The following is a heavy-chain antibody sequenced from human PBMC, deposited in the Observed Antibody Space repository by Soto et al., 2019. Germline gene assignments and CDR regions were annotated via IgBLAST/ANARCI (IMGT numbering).Heavy chain of an antibody. CDR3: AETGSQGGGASSRYDYYGMDV. V-gene: IGHV3-23*01. CDR1: GFTFGTYV. CDR2: IRRTGGVT. D-gene: IGHD3-16*01. Sequence: PGGSLRLSCAASGFTFGTYVMSWVRQAPGKGLEWVSTIRRTGGVTYYADSVKGRFTISRDNSKNTLYLQMNSLRAEDTAVYYCAETGSQGGGASSRYDYYGMDVWGQGTTVTVSS. J-gene: IGHJ6*02.